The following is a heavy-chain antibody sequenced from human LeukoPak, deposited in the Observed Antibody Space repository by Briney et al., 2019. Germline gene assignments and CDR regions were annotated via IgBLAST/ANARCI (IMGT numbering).Heavy chain of an antibody. CDR1: GGSISSYY. Sequence: SETLSLTCTVSGGSISSYYWSWIRQPAGKGLEWIGRIDTSGNTNYKPSLKSRVTMSVDTSKNQFSLKLSSVTAADTAVYHCARTSTGVGVNWFDPWGQGTLVTVSS. CDR3: ARTSTGVGVNWFDP. V-gene: IGHV4-4*07. J-gene: IGHJ5*02. CDR2: IDTSGNT. D-gene: IGHD1-26*01.